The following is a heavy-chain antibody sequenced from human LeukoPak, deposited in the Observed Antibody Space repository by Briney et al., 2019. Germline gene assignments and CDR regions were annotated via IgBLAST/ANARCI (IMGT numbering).Heavy chain of an antibody. CDR1: GFNFNVYW. CDR3: ARAGSNWKIDY. D-gene: IGHD1-20*01. V-gene: IGHV3-74*01. J-gene: IGHJ4*02. Sequence: GGSLRLSCSASGFNFNVYWMHWVRQAPGKGLVWVSRVNSDGTSTSYADSVKGRFTISRDNAKNTLYLQMNSLRAEDTAVYYCARAGSNWKIDYWGQGALVIVSS. CDR2: VNSDGTST.